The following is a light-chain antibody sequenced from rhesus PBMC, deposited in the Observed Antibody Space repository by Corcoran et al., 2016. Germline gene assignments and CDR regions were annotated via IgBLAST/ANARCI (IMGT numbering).Light chain of an antibody. CDR3: QQHCIFPYS. J-gene: IGKJ2*01. CDR2: SAS. Sequence: DIQMTQSPSSLSASVGDRVTITCQASQGISTWVAWYQQKPGKAPKLLIYSASTLQRGGPSRFSGTGSGTDFTLTINNLQPEDFATYYCQQHCIFPYSFGPGTKVGIK. V-gene: IGKV1-33*02. CDR1: QGISTW.